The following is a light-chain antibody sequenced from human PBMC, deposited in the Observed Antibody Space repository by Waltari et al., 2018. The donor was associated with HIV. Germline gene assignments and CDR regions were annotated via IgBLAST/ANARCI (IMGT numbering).Light chain of an antibody. CDR2: WAS. CDR3: QQYYSLPWT. CDR1: QSVLSSSDHQNY. Sequence: DIVMTQSPDSLAVYLGGRGTINCKSSQSVLSSSDHQNYFVWYQQKPGQPPNVLIYWASTRESGVPDRFSGGGSGTDFTLTISSLQAEDVAVYYCQQYYSLPWTFGQGTKVEIK. J-gene: IGKJ1*01. V-gene: IGKV4-1*01.